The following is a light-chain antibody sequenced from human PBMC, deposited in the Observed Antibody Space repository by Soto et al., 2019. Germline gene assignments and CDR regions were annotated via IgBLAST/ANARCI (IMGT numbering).Light chain of an antibody. CDR1: QSISSN. CDR3: QMYNNWVGT. V-gene: IGKV3-15*01. Sequence: EIVMTQSPAILSVSPGERATLSCRANQSISSNLAWYQQKPGQAPRLLIYGAATRATGIPARSSGSGSGTDFTLTINSLQSEDFAVYYCQMYNNWVGTFGGGTKVDIK. CDR2: GAA. J-gene: IGKJ4*01.